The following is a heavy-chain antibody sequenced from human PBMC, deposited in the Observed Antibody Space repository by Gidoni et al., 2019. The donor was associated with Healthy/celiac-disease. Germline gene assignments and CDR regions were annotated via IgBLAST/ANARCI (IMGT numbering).Heavy chain of an antibody. CDR1: GGSFSGYY. J-gene: IGHJ4*02. CDR2: INHSGST. D-gene: IGHD5-18*01. Sequence: QVQLQQWGAGLLKPSETLSLTCAVYGGSFSGYYWSWIRQPPGKGLAWIGEINHSGSTNYNPSLKSRVTISVDTSKNQFSLKLSSVTAADTAVYYCARGKLAAMVHFDYWGQGTLVTVSS. CDR3: ARGKLAAMVHFDY. V-gene: IGHV4-34*01.